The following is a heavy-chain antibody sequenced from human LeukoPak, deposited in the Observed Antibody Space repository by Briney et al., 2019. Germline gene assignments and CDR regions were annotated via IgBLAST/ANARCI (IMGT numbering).Heavy chain of an antibody. D-gene: IGHD2-15*01. V-gene: IGHV1-18*01. CDR2: ISAYNGNT. J-gene: IGHJ4*02. CDR1: GYTFTSYG. Sequence: ASVKVSCKASGYTFTSYGISWVRQAPGQGLEWMGWISAYNGNTNYAQKLQGRVTMTTDTSTSTAYMELRSLRSDDTAVYYCARDDSDLGYCSDGSCSFDYWGQGTLVTVSS. CDR3: ARDDSDLGYCSDGSCSFDY.